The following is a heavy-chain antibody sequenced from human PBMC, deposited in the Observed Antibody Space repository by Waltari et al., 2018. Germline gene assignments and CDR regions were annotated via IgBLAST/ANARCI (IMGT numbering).Heavy chain of an antibody. J-gene: IGHJ4*02. V-gene: IGHV4-31*03. CDR2: IYYSGST. CDR1: GGSIRSGGYY. Sequence: QVQLQESGPGLVKPSQTLSLTCTVSGGSIRSGGYYWSWIRQHPGKGLEWIGYIYYSGSTYYNPSLKSRVTISVDTSKNQFSLKLSSVTAADTAVYYCARVRDAYYYDSSGYYYYFDYWGQGTLVTVSS. CDR3: ARVRDAYYYDSSGYYYYFDY. D-gene: IGHD3-22*01.